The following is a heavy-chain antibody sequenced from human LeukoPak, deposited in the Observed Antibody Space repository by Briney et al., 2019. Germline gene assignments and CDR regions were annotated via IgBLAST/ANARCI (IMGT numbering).Heavy chain of an antibody. J-gene: IGHJ4*02. CDR1: GFTFSSYS. Sequence: GGSLRLSCAASGFTFSSYSMNWVRQAPGKGLEWVSGISWNSGSIDYADSVKGRFTISRDNSKNTLYLQMNSLRAEDTAVYYCAKASGEGSGGKYYFDYWGQGTLVTVSS. D-gene: IGHD3-10*01. CDR2: ISWNSGSI. CDR3: AKASGEGSGGKYYFDY. V-gene: IGHV3-23*01.